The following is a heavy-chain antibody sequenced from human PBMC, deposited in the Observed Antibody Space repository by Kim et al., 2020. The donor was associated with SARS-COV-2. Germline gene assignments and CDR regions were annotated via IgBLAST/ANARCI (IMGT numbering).Heavy chain of an antibody. D-gene: IGHD6-13*01. V-gene: IGHV4-59*01. J-gene: IGHJ4*02. Sequence: YNPPLKSRVTISIDTSKNQFSLKLSSVTAADTAVYYCAREVRQQLANFDYWGQGTLVTVSS. CDR3: AREVRQQLANFDY.